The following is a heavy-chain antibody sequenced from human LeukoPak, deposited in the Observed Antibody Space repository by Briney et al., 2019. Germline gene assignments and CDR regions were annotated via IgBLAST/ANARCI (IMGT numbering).Heavy chain of an antibody. J-gene: IGHJ4*02. D-gene: IGHD2-2*01. Sequence: GGSLRLSCAASEFTFSLYTMNWVRQAPGKGLEWVSYINDVSSDIHYADSVKGRFTISRDNAKNTLYLQMNSLRAEDTAVYYCARDTYQPGLIDCWGQGTLVTVSS. V-gene: IGHV3-21*05. CDR1: EFTFSLYT. CDR2: INDVSSDI. CDR3: ARDTYQPGLIDC.